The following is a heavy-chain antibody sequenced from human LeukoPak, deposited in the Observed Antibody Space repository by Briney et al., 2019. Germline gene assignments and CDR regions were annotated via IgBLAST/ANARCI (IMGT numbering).Heavy chain of an antibody. D-gene: IGHD2-2*01. CDR3: ARGTSAMSGRNDY. J-gene: IGHJ4*02. CDR1: GYTFTTYT. CDR2: INAVNGNT. V-gene: IGHV1-3*03. Sequence: ASVKVSCKASGYTFTTYTMHWVRQAPGQRLEWMGWINAVNGNTKYSQEFQGRVTITRNTSISTAYMELSSLRSEDTAVYYCARGTSAMSGRNDYWGQGTLVTVSS.